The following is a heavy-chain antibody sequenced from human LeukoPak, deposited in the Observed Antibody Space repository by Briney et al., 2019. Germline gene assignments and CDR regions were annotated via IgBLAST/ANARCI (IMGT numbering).Heavy chain of an antibody. J-gene: IGHJ5*01. V-gene: IGHV3-15*01. CDR3: ARDRQEQHQVGSGNHLDNWFDS. CDR2: IKSKTDGGTT. D-gene: IGHD1-26*01. CDR1: GFTFSNAW. Sequence: GGSLRLSCAASGFTFSNAWMSWVRQATGKGLEWVGRIKSKTDGGTTDYAAPVKGRFTISRDDSKNTLYLQMNSLRAEDSAVYYCARDRQEQHQVGSGNHLDNWFDSWGQGTLVTVSS.